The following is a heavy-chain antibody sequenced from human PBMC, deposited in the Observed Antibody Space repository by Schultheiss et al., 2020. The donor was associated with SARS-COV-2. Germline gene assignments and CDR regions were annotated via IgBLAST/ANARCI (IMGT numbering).Heavy chain of an antibody. J-gene: IGHJ4*02. V-gene: IGHV4-61*08. CDR1: GGSISSGDYY. CDR2: IYYSGST. CDR3: ANLAVAGPNDY. D-gene: IGHD6-19*01. Sequence: SQTLSLTCTVSGGSISSGDYYWSWIRQPPGKGLEWIGYIYYSGSTNYNPSLKSRVTISVDKSKNQFSLKLSSVTAADTAVYYCANLAVAGPNDYWGQGTLVTVSS.